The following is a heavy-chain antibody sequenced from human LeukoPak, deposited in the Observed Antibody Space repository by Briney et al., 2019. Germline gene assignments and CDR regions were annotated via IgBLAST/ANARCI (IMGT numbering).Heavy chain of an antibody. CDR1: GGSISRGGYY. J-gene: IGHJ4*02. CDR2: IYYSGST. D-gene: IGHD3-16*02. CDR3: ARFKGDYVWGSYRPYYFDY. V-gene: IGHV4-31*03. Sequence: SQTLSLTCTVSGGSISRGGYYWSWIRQHPRKGLEWIGYIYYSGSTYYKPSLKSRVTISVDTSKNQFSLKLSSVTAADTAVYYCARFKGDYVWGSYRPYYFDYWGQGTLVTVSS.